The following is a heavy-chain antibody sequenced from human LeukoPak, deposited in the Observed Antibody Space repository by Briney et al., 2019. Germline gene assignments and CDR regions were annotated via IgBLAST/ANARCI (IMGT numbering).Heavy chain of an antibody. CDR3: VSPRGFSYGYFDY. Sequence: SETLSLTCTVSGGSISSYYWSWIRQPPGKGLEWIGYINYSGSTNYNPSLKSRVTISVDTSKNQFSLTLGSVSATDTAVYYCVSPRGFSYGYFDYWGQGTLVTVSS. CDR1: GGSISSYY. CDR2: INYSGST. V-gene: IGHV4-59*08. J-gene: IGHJ4*02. D-gene: IGHD5-18*01.